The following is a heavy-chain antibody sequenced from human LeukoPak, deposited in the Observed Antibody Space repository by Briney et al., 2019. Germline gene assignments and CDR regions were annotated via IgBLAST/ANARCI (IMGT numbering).Heavy chain of an antibody. CDR1: GFSFSNYG. Sequence: PGGSLTLSCAACGFSFSNYGMQWVRQAPGKGLEWVAVIWYDGSNKYYADSVKGRFTISRDSSKNTLYVQTSSLRAEDTAVYYCARSNNGGWGYCDYWGQGALVTVSS. J-gene: IGHJ4*02. CDR2: IWYDGSNK. CDR3: ARSNNGGWGYCDY. V-gene: IGHV3-33*01. D-gene: IGHD3-16*01.